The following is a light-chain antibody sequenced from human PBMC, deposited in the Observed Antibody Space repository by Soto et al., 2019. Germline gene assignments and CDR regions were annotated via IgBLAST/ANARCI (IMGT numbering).Light chain of an antibody. J-gene: IGKJ3*01. CDR3: QRYGSALFT. CDR1: QSFSSSY. CDR2: GAS. V-gene: IGKV3-20*01. Sequence: EIVLTQSPGTLSFSPGERATLSCRASQSFSSSYLAWYQQKPGQAPRLLIYGASSRATGIPDRFSGSGSGTDFTLTISSLEPEEFAVYYCQRYGSALFTVGPGTKVDVK.